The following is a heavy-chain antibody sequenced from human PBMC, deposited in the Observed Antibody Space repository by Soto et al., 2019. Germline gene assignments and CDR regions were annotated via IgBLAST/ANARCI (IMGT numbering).Heavy chain of an antibody. Sequence: SETLSLTCSVSGGSINSSSYFWGWVRQPPGKGLEWIGSIYYSGSTYYNPSLRSRVTISVDTSKNQFSLKLSSVTAADTAVFYCARHYSSGSRNWFDPWGQRTLITVSS. CDR3: ARHYSSGSRNWFDP. V-gene: IGHV4-39*01. D-gene: IGHD6-19*01. CDR1: GGSINSSSYF. J-gene: IGHJ5*02. CDR2: IYYSGST.